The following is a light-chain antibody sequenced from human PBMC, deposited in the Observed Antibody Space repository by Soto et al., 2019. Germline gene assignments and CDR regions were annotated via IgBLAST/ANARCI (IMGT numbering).Light chain of an antibody. CDR1: QNIFNY. J-gene: IGKJ4*01. V-gene: IGKV1-33*01. CDR2: DAS. CDR3: QQYEDLPLT. Sequence: DVQLTQSPSTLPASVGDRVAITCQATQNIFNYLNWFQQRPGKTPQLLISDASHLEPGVPSRFSGQRSGTDFTLIISDLQPDDFATYFCQQYEDLPLTFGGGTRVEV.